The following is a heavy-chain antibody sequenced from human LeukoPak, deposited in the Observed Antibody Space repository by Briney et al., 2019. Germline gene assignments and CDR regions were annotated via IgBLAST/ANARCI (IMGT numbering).Heavy chain of an antibody. V-gene: IGHV1-69*13. J-gene: IGHJ4*02. D-gene: IGHD5-18*01. CDR3: ARPDEDRGYSYGYNY. Sequence: SVTVSCTASGGTFSSYAISWVRQAPGQGLEWMGGIIPIFGTANYAQKFQGRVTITADESTSTAYMELSSLRSEDTAVYYCARPDEDRGYSYGYNYWGQGTLVTVSS. CDR2: IIPIFGTA. CDR1: GGTFSSYA.